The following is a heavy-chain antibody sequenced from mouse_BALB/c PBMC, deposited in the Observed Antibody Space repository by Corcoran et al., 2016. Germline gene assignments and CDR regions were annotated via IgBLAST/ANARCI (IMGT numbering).Heavy chain of an antibody. CDR3: ASIYYDYAWFAY. CDR1: GFNINDYY. D-gene: IGHD2-4*01. Sequence: EVQLQQSGAELVRPEALVKLSCKASGFNINDYYMHWVKQRPEQGLEWIGWIDTENGNTIYDPKFQGKASITADTPSNTDYLQLSSLTSEDTAVYYCASIYYDYAWFAYWGQGTLFTVSA. V-gene: IGHV14-1*02. J-gene: IGHJ3*01. CDR2: IDTENGNT.